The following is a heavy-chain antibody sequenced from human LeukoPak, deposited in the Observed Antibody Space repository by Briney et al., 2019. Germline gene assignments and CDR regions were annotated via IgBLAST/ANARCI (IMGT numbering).Heavy chain of an antibody. CDR2: ISGSGGST. V-gene: IGHV3-23*01. CDR1: GFTFSSYA. CDR3: VKGDYDFWSGLPFFDY. Sequence: GGSLRLSCAASGFTFSSYAMSWVRQAPGKGLEWVSAISGSGGSTYYADSVKGRFTISRDNSKNTLYLQMNSLRAEDTAVYYCVKGDYDFWSGLPFFDYWGQGTLVTVSS. D-gene: IGHD3-3*01. J-gene: IGHJ4*02.